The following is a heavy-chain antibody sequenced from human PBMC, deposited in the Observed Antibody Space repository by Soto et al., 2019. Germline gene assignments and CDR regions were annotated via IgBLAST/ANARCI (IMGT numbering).Heavy chain of an antibody. CDR2: ISGSGGST. V-gene: IGHV3-23*01. CDR1: GFTFSSYA. J-gene: IGHJ4*02. CDR3: AKDHCSSTSCYSFDY. D-gene: IGHD2-2*01. Sequence: GGSLRLSCAASGFTFSSYAMSWVRQAPGKGLEWVSAISGSGGSTYYADSVKGRFTISRDNSKNTLYLQMNSLRAEDTAIYYCAKDHCSSTSCYSFDYWGQGTLVTVSS.